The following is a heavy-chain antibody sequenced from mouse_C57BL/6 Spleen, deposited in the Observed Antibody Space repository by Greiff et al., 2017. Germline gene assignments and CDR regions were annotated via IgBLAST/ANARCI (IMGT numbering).Heavy chain of an antibody. D-gene: IGHD1-1*01. CDR1: GYAFSSSW. J-gene: IGHJ3*01. V-gene: IGHV1-82*01. CDR3: ARKTVVAPFAY. CDR2: IYPGDGDT. Sequence: QVQLQQSGPELVKPGASVKISCKASGYAFSSSWMNWVKQRPGKGLEWIGRIYPGDGDTNSNGKFKGKATLTADKSSSPAYMQLSLLTSDYSAVSFWARKTVVAPFAYWGQVALVTVSA.